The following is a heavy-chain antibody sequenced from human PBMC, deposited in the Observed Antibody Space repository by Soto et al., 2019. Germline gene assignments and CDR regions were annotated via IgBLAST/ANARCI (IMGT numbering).Heavy chain of an antibody. V-gene: IGHV3-30-3*01. D-gene: IGHD6-13*01. CDR2: ISYDGSNK. Sequence: PGGSLRLSCAASGFTFSSYAMHWVRQAPGKGLEWVAVISYDGSNKYYADSVKGRFTISRDNSKNTLYLQMNSLRAEDTAVYYCARASGAAAGVFDYWGQGTLVTVSS. CDR3: ARASGAAAGVFDY. J-gene: IGHJ4*02. CDR1: GFTFSSYA.